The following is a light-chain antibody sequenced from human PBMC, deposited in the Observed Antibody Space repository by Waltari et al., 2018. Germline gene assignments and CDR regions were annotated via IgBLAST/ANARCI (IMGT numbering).Light chain of an antibody. Sequence: QSALTQPASVSGSPGQSVTIFCAGTSNDVGGYNSVSWYQEYPGQAPRVTIYDVSDRPSVVSDRFSGSESGNTASLTISGLQAEDEAEYYCSSQSSNDVVLFGGGTKLTVL. J-gene: IGLJ2*01. CDR3: SSQSSNDVVL. V-gene: IGLV2-14*01. CDR2: DVS. CDR1: SNDVGGYNS.